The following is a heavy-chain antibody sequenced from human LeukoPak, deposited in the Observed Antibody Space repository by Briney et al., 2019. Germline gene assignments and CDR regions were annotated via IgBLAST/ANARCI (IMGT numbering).Heavy chain of an antibody. CDR2: ISGSGGST. Sequence: GGSLRLSCAASGFTFSNAWMSWVRQAPGKGLEWVSAISGSGGSTYYADSVKGRFTISRDNSKNTLYLQMNSLRAEDTAVYYCAKGRGPGGFDIWGQGTMVTVSS. CDR3: AKGRGPGGFDI. J-gene: IGHJ3*02. D-gene: IGHD1-1*01. V-gene: IGHV3-23*01. CDR1: GFTFSNAW.